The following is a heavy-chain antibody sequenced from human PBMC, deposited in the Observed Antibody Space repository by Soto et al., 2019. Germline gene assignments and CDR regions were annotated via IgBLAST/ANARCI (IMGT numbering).Heavy chain of an antibody. CDR3: ARVRSGSYHHFDY. D-gene: IGHD1-26*01. CDR2: INPNSGGT. CDR1: RYTFTGYY. Sequence: ASVKVSCKASRYTFTGYYMHWVRQAPGQGLEWMGWINPNSGGTNYAQKFQGRVTMTRDTSISTAYMELSRLRSDDTAVYYCARVRSGSYHHFDYWGQGTLVTVS. V-gene: IGHV1-2*02. J-gene: IGHJ4*02.